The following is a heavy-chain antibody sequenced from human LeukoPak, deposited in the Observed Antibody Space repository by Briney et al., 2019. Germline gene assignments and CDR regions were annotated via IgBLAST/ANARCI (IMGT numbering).Heavy chain of an antibody. CDR3: ARGSSREARPFDY. D-gene: IGHD6-6*01. CDR1: GTSISRGYY. CDR2: VYYSGST. J-gene: IGHJ4*02. V-gene: IGHV4-38-2*02. Sequence: SETLSPTCSVSGTSISRGYYWGWIRQPPGKGLEWIASVYYSGSTDYNPSLKSRVTMSVDASKNQFSLKLSSVTAADTAVYYCARGSSREARPFDYWGQGTLVTVSS.